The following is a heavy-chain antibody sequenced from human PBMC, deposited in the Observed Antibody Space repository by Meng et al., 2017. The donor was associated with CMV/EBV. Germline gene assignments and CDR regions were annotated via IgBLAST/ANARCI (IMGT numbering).Heavy chain of an antibody. CDR2: IYHSGST. V-gene: IGHV4-4*03. J-gene: IGHJ6*02. Sequence: PETLSLTCAVSGGSTSSSNCWSWVRQPPGKGLEWIGEIYHSGSTNYNPSLKSRVTISVNKSENQFSLKLSSVTAADTAVCYCARSLYCSSTSCYLEGMDVWGQGTTVTVSS. D-gene: IGHD2-2*01. CDR1: GGSTSSSNC. CDR3: ARSLYCSSTSCYLEGMDV.